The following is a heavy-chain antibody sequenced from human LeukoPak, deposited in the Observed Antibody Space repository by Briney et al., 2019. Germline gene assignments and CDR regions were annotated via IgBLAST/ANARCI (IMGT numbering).Heavy chain of an antibody. CDR1: GGSISISY. Sequence: SETLSRTCTEFGGSISISYWSWIRPPPGKGLEWIGYIYYSRSNNYKPSLKSRVTISVDTSKNQFSLRLRSVTAADTAVYYCARVTGYMIEDYFDYWGQGTLVTVSS. J-gene: IGHJ4*02. CDR2: IYYSRSN. V-gene: IGHV4-59*01. D-gene: IGHD3-22*01. CDR3: ARVTGYMIEDYFDY.